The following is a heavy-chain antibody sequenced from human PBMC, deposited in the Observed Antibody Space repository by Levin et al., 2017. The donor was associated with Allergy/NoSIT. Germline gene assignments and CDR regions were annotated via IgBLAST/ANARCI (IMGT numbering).Heavy chain of an antibody. V-gene: IGHV3-23*01. J-gene: IGHJ6*02. D-gene: IGHD2-8*01. CDR3: AGREPCSNGICYPLDV. CDR1: GFTFSSYA. CDR2: IGGVRDNT. Sequence: PGGSLRLSCVGSGFTFSSYAMGWVRQAPGKGLEWVSVIGGVRDNTNYADSVKGRFTTSRDNSKNTLYLQMNSLRVEDTAVYFCAGREPCSNGICYPLDVWGQGTTVIVTS.